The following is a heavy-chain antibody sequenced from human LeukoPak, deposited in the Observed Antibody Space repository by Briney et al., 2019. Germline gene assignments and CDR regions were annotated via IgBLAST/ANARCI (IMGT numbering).Heavy chain of an antibody. V-gene: IGHV4-59*01. CDR1: GGSISSYY. Sequence: SETLSLTCTVSGGSISSYYWGWIRQPPGKGLEWIGYIYYSGSTNYNPSLKSRVTISVDTSRNQFSLKLSSVTAADTAVYYCARVAFGSYYVFFDYWGQGTLVTVSS. D-gene: IGHD1-26*01. CDR2: IYYSGST. J-gene: IGHJ4*02. CDR3: ARVAFGSYYVFFDY.